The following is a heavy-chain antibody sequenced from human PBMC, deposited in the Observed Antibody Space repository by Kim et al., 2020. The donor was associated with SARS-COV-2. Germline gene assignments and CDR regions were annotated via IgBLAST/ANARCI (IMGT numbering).Heavy chain of an antibody. CDR3: ARGVVHWYFDL. D-gene: IGHD2-15*01. J-gene: IGHJ2*01. CDR2: IYYSGST. V-gene: IGHV4-59*01. Sequence: SETLSLTCTVSGGSISSYYWSWIRQPPGKGLEWIGYIYYSGSTNYNPSLKSGVTISVDTSKNQFSLKLSSVTAADTAVYYCARGVVHWYFDLWGRGTLSLSPQ. CDR1: GGSISSYY.